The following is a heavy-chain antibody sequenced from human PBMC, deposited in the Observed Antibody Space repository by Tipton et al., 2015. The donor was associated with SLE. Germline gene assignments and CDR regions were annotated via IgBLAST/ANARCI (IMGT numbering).Heavy chain of an antibody. D-gene: IGHD2-21*01. CDR3: ASGYCGGDCYRAFDI. CDR2: INHSGST. V-gene: IGHV4-34*01. CDR1: GGSFSGYY. Sequence: LRLSCAVYGGSFSGYYWSWIRQPPGKGLERIGEINHSGSTNYNPSLKSRVTISVDTSKNQFSLKLSSVTAADTAVYYCASGYCGGDCYRAFDIWGQGTMVTVSS. J-gene: IGHJ3*02.